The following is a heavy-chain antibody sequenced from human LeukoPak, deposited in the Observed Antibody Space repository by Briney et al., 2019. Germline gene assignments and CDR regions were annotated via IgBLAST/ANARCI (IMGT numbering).Heavy chain of an antibody. CDR1: GGSISSYY. CDR2: IYSSGMN. J-gene: IGHJ6*03. V-gene: IGHV4-4*07. D-gene: IGHD3-3*01. CDR3: AREGFWRGYNKYYYYYTDV. Sequence: SETLSLTCTVSGGSISSYYWSWIRQPAGKGLEWIGRIYSSGMNNYNPSLKGRVTMSVDTSKNQFSLKLRSVTAADTAVYYCAREGFWRGYNKYYYYYTDVWGKGTTVTVSS.